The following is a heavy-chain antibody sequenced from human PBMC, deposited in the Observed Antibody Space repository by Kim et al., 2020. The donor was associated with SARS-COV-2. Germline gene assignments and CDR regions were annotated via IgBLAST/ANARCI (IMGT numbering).Heavy chain of an antibody. CDR1: GFTFSGFA. Sequence: GGSLRLSCAASGFTFSGFAMSWVRQAPGKGLEWVSSISTFGGVTYYADSVKGRFTISRDNSRNTVSLQINSLRVEDTAVYYCTKSRSRNYYGSGSPFDY. D-gene: IGHD3-10*01. CDR3: TKSRSRNYYGSGSPFDY. V-gene: IGHV3-23*01. CDR2: ISTFGGVT. J-gene: IGHJ4*01.